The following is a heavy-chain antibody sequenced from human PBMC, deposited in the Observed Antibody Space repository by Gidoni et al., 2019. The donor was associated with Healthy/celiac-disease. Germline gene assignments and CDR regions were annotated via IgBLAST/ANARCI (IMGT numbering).Heavy chain of an antibody. CDR2: INHSGST. D-gene: IGHD2-2*01. CDR3: ARKRIVPAANDY. Sequence: QVQLQQWGAGLLKPSETLSLTCAVYGGSFSGYYWSWLRQPPGTGLEWIGEINHSGSTNYNPSLKSRVTISVDTSKNQFSLKLSSVTAADTAVYYCARKRIVPAANDYWGQGTLVTVSS. V-gene: IGHV4-34*01. CDR1: GGSFSGYY. J-gene: IGHJ4*02.